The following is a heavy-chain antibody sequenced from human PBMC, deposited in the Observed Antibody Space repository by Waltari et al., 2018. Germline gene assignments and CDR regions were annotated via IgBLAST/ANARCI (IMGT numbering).Heavy chain of an antibody. CDR1: GFLFSSNG. J-gene: IGHJ4*02. CDR2: ISAGGEDT. Sequence: EVQLLESGGGLVQPGGSLRLSWAAFGFLFSSNGMNWFRQAPGKGLEWVSGISAGGEDTYYAESVKGRFTISRDNSKNTLYVQLSSLTAQDTAVYYCGTRYTWGQGTLVTVSS. CDR3: GTRYT. D-gene: IGHD3-9*01. V-gene: IGHV3-23*01.